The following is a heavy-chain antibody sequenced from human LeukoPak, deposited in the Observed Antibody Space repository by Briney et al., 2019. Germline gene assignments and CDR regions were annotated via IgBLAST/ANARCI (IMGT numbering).Heavy chain of an antibody. V-gene: IGHV4-39*07. CDR2: IYYSGST. Sequence: SETLSLTCTVSGGSISSRSYYWGWIRQPPGKGLEWIGSIYYSGSTYYNPSLKSRVTISVDTSKNQFSLKLTSMTAADTAVYYCARGALLWFGAKMEYYFDYWGQGTLLSVSS. J-gene: IGHJ4*02. CDR3: ARGALLWFGAKMEYYFDY. D-gene: IGHD3-10*01. CDR1: GGSISSRSYY.